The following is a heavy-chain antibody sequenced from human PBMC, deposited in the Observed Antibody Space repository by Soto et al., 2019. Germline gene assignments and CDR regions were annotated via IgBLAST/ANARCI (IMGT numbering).Heavy chain of an antibody. D-gene: IGHD5-12*01. CDR2: IYWDDDK. CDR3: AHSLRGYSGYDMEYFQH. CDR1: GFSLSTSGVG. V-gene: IGHV2-5*02. Sequence: ESGPTLVNPTQTLTLTCTFSGFSLSTSGVGVGWIRQPPGKALEWLALIYWDDDKRYSPSLKSRLTITKDTSKNQVVLTMTNMDPVDTATYYCAHSLRGYSGYDMEYFQHWGQGTLVTVSS. J-gene: IGHJ1*01.